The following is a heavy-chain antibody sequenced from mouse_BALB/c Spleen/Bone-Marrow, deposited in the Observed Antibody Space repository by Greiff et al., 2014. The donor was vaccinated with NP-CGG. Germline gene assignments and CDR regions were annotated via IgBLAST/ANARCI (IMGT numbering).Heavy chain of an antibody. J-gene: IGHJ4*01. CDR3: ARGDPMDY. CDR2: IYPGDGDT. V-gene: IGHV1-80*01. Sequence: VMLVESGAELVRPGSSVKISCKASGYAFSSYWMNWVKQRPGQGLEWIGHIYPGDGDTNYNGNFKGKATLTADKSSSTAYMQLSSLTSEDSAVDFCARGDPMDYWGQGTSVTVSS. CDR1: GYAFSSYW.